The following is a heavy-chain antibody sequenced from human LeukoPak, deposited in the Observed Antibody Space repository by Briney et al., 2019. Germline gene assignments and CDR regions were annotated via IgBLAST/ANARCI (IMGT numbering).Heavy chain of an antibody. CDR3: AKDLQGYSSGWYFDY. D-gene: IGHD6-19*01. Sequence: SGGSLRLSCATSGFTVSSNYMSWVRQAPGKGLEWVSVIYSGGSTYYADSVKGRFTISRDNSKNTLYLQMNSLRAEDTAVYYCAKDLQGYSSGWYFDYWGQGTLVTVSS. V-gene: IGHV3-53*01. J-gene: IGHJ4*02. CDR2: IYSGGST. CDR1: GFTVSSNY.